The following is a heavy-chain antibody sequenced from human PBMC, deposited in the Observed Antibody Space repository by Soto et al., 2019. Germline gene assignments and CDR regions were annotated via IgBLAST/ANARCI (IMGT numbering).Heavy chain of an antibody. V-gene: IGHV4-59*08. CDR3: ARLVATKYYYYYYYMDV. D-gene: IGHD5-12*01. J-gene: IGHJ6*03. CDR1: GGSISSYY. CDR2: IYYSGST. Sequence: PSETLSLTCTVSGGSISSYYWSWIRQPPGKGLEWIGYIYYSGSTNYNPSLKSRVTISVDTSKNQFSLKLSSVTAADTAVYYCARLVATKYYYYYYYMDVWGKGTTVTVSS.